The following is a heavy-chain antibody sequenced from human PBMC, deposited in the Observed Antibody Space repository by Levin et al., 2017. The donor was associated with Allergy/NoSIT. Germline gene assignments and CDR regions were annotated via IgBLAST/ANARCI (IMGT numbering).Heavy chain of an antibody. CDR3: ARDLGVAGIIFFDY. CDR1: GYIFSDYG. V-gene: IGHV1-18*01. Sequence: ASVKVSCKASGYIFSDYGISWVRQAPGQGPEWMGWISAYNGNINYAQKFQGRVTMTTDTSTSTAYMEMRSLRSDDTAVYYCARDLGVAGIIFFDYWGQGTLVTVSS. J-gene: IGHJ4*02. CDR2: ISAYNGNI. D-gene: IGHD6-19*01.